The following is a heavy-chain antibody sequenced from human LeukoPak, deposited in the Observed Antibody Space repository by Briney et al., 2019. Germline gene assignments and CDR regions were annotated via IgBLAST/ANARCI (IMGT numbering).Heavy chain of an antibody. CDR3: AKEATGYGAFDI. Sequence: GRSLRLSCAASGFTFSSYGMHWVRQAPDKGLEWVAVISYDGSNNNYVDSVKGQVTISRDNSKNRLYLQMNSLRAEDTAVYYCAKEATGYGAFDIWGQGTVVTVSS. CDR1: GFTFSSYG. CDR2: ISYDGSNN. J-gene: IGHJ3*02. V-gene: IGHV3-30*18. D-gene: IGHD5-12*01.